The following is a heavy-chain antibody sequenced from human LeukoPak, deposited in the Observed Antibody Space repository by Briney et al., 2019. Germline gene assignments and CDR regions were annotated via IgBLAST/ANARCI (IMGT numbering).Heavy chain of an antibody. CDR2: IYYSGST. CDR1: GDSITSSNYY. V-gene: IGHV4-61*01. D-gene: IGHD4-17*01. Sequence: PSQTLSLTCSVSGDSITSSNYYWSWFRQPPGKGLEWIGYIYYSGSTNYNPSLKSRVTISVDTSKNQFSLKLSSVTAADTAVYYCARDKGNDYGDFPSNFIFDYWGQGTLVTVSS. J-gene: IGHJ4*02. CDR3: ARDKGNDYGDFPSNFIFDY.